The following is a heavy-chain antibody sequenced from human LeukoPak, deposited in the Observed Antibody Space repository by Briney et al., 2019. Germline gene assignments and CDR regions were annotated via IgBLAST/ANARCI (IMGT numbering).Heavy chain of an antibody. CDR2: IIPIFGTA. CDR1: GGTFSSYA. J-gene: IGHJ6*03. Sequence: SVKVSCKASGGTFSSYAISWVRQAPGQGLEWMGGIIPIFGTANYAQKFQGRVTITADKSTSTAYMELSSLRSEDTAVYYCASVRGVIQRYYYYYMDVWGKGTTVTVSS. V-gene: IGHV1-69*06. D-gene: IGHD3-10*02. CDR3: ASVRGVIQRYYYYYMDV.